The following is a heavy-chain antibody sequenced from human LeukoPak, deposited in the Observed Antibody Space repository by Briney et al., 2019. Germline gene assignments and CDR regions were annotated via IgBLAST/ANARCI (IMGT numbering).Heavy chain of an antibody. CDR2: INGDGSDT. CDR1: GFTFSTYW. J-gene: IGHJ4*02. Sequence: GGSLRLSCAASGFTFSTYWMQWVRQAPGKGLVWVSRINGDGSDTIYADSVKGRFTISRDNAKNTLYLQMNSLRADDTAVYYCVRARYCTSGTCYSDYWGQGTLVTVSS. D-gene: IGHD2-8*01. V-gene: IGHV3-74*01. CDR3: VRARYCTSGTCYSDY.